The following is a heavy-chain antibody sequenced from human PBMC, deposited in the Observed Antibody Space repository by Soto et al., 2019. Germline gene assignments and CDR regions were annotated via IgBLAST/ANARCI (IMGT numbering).Heavy chain of an antibody. V-gene: IGHV1-18*01. Sequence: QVQLVQSGAEVKKPGASVKVSCKASGYTFANYGISWVRQAPGQGLEWMGWITPNNGNTNYAQNFQGRLTITTDTSTSTAYMELRSLRSDDSALYYCAKGEGFLDYWGQGTLVTVSS. CDR2: ITPNNGNT. CDR3: AKGEGFLDY. D-gene: IGHD2-21*01. CDR1: GYTFANYG. J-gene: IGHJ4*02.